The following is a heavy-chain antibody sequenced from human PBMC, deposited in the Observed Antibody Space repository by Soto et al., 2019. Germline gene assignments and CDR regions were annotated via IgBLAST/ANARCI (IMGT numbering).Heavy chain of an antibody. CDR2: INHSGST. Sequence: SETLSLTCTVYGGSFSGYYRSWIRQPPGKGLEWNGEINHSGSTNYNPSLQRLLTISVDTSKHQFSLKLSYVIASDTAVYYCARVRSPYYYVSGGRFAFDYWGQGTLVTVST. CDR1: GGSFSGYY. CDR3: ARVRSPYYYVSGGRFAFDY. D-gene: IGHD3-22*01. V-gene: IGHV4-34*01. J-gene: IGHJ4*02.